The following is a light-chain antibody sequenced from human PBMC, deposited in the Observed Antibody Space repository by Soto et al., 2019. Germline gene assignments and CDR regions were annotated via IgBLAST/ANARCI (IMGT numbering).Light chain of an antibody. CDR1: QSVSSSH. J-gene: IGKJ2*01. Sequence: EIVLTQSPGTLSLSPGERATLSCRASQSVSSSHLAWYQQKPGQAPRLLIHGVSTRATGIPDTFSGSGSGTDYTLTISRLEPEDFAVYYCQQYVTSPYIFGQGTKLEIK. CDR2: GVS. V-gene: IGKV3-20*01. CDR3: QQYVTSPYI.